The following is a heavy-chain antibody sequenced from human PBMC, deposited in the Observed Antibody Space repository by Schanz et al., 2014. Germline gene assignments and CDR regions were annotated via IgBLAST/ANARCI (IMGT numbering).Heavy chain of an antibody. J-gene: IGHJ4*02. Sequence: EVQLVESGGGLVQPGGSLRLSCAASGFAFDTYWMSWVRQAPGKGLEWVANIIHDGSEKFYVDSVKGRFTISRDNSKKTLYVQMNSLRAEDTAVYYCARDRPSGYALDFWGQGTLVTVSS. V-gene: IGHV3-7*01. CDR1: GFAFDTYW. CDR3: ARDRPSGYALDF. CDR2: IIHDGSEK. D-gene: IGHD5-12*01.